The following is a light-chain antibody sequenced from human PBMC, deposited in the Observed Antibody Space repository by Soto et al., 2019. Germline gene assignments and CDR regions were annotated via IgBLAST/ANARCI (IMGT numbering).Light chain of an antibody. Sequence: QSSLPQPASVSGSPGQSITISCTGTSSDVGGYNYVSWYQQHPGKAPKLMIYEVSNRPSGVSNRFSGSKSGNTASLTISGLQAEDEADDYCSSSNSSSTLVLGTGTK. V-gene: IGLV2-14*01. CDR1: SSDVGGYNY. J-gene: IGLJ1*01. CDR2: EVS. CDR3: SSSNSSSTLV.